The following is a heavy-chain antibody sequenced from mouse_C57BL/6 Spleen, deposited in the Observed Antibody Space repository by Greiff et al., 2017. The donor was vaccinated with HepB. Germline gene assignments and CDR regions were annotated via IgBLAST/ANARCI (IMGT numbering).Heavy chain of an antibody. J-gene: IGHJ4*01. CDR1: GFSLTSYG. V-gene: IGHV2-2*01. CDR3: ARRMAQYYYAMDY. CDR2: IWSGGST. Sequence: VMLVESGPGLVQPSQSLSITCTVSGFSLTSYGVHWVRQSPGKGLEWLGVIWSGGSTDYNAAFISRLSISKDNSKSQVFFKMNSLQADDTAIYYCARRMAQYYYAMDYWGQGTSVTVSS.